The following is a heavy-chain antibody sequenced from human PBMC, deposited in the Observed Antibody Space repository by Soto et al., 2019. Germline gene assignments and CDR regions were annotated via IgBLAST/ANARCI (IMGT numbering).Heavy chain of an antibody. CDR2: IYYSGST. Sequence: SETLSLTCTVSGGSISSGGCYWSWIRQHPGKGLEWIGYIYYSGSTYYNPSLKSRVTISVDTSKNQFSLKLSSVTAADTAVYYCARQGCSSTSCFLSDAFDIWGQGTMVTVPS. CDR1: GGSISSGGCY. V-gene: IGHV4-31*03. D-gene: IGHD2-2*01. J-gene: IGHJ3*02. CDR3: ARQGCSSTSCFLSDAFDI.